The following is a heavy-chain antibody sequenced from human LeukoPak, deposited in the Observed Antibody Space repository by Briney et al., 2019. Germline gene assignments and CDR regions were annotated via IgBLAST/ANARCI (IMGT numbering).Heavy chain of an antibody. Sequence: SETLSLTCAVYGGSFSGYYWSWIRQPPGKGLEWIGEINHNGSTNYNPSLKSRVTISVDTSKNQFSLKLSSVTAADTAVYYCARGRIQLCDYWGQGTLVTVSS. CDR2: INHNGST. V-gene: IGHV4-34*01. CDR1: GGSFSGYY. J-gene: IGHJ4*02. D-gene: IGHD5-18*01. CDR3: ARGRIQLCDY.